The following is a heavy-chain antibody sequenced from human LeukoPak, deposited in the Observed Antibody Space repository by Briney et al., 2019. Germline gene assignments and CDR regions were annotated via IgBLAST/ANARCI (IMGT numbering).Heavy chain of an antibody. CDR1: GFTFSSYG. Sequence: GGSLRLSCAASGFTFSSYGMHWVRQAPGKGLEWVAVIWYDGSNKYYANSVKGRFTISRGNSKNTLYLQMNNLRAEDTAVYYCARGSDDYREAEYWGQGTLVTVSS. V-gene: IGHV3-33*01. D-gene: IGHD4-11*01. CDR3: ARGSDDYREAEY. J-gene: IGHJ4*02. CDR2: IWYDGSNK.